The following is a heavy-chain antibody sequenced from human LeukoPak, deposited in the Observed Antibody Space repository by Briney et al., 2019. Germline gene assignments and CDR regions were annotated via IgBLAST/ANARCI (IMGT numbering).Heavy chain of an antibody. V-gene: IGHV1-2*02. CDR3: ARVGGIAARP. D-gene: IGHD6-6*01. CDR1: GYTFTSYG. J-gene: IGHJ4*02. CDR2: INPNSGGT. Sequence: WASVKVSCKASGYTFTSYGISWVRQAPGQGLEWMGWINPNSGGTNYAQKFQGRVTMTRDTSISTAYMELSRLRSDDTAVYYCARVGGIAARPWGQGTLVTVSS.